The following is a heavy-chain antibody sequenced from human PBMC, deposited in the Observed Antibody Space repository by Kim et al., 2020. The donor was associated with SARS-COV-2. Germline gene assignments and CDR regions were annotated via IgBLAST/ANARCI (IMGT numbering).Heavy chain of an antibody. V-gene: IGHV4-39*01. Sequence: SETLSLTCTVSGGSISSSSYYWGWIRQPPGKGLEWIGSIYYSGSTYYNPSLKSRVTISVDTSKTQFSLKLSSVTAADTAVYYCARQGSSGWYLGWYFDLWGRGTLVTVSS. D-gene: IGHD6-19*01. CDR3: ARQGSSGWYLGWYFDL. CDR2: IYYSGST. CDR1: GGSISSSSYY. J-gene: IGHJ2*01.